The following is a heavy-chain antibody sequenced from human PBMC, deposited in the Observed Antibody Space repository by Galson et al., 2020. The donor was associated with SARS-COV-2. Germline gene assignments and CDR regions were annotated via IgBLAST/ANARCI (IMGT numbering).Heavy chain of an antibody. V-gene: IGHV3-33*05. D-gene: IGHD3-9*01. CDR1: GFSFSSYG. CDR3: AKDQVDILTHRGVFDS. CDR2: ILYGGNNK. J-gene: IGHJ4*02. Sequence: GESLKISCEVSGFSFSSYGMHWVRQAPGKGLEWVAVILYGGNNKYYADSVKGRFAISGDNSKNTLYLQMSSLRAEDTAVYYCAKDQVDILTHRGVFDSWGQGTLVTVSA.